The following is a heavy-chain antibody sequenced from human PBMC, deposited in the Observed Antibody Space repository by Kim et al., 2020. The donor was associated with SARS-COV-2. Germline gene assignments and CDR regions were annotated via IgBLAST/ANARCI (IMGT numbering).Heavy chain of an antibody. CDR1: GGSISSSSYY. CDR2: IYYSGST. J-gene: IGHJ6*02. CDR3: ARVGVATPRRGGMDV. D-gene: IGHD5-12*01. V-gene: IGHV4-39*07. Sequence: SETLSLTCTVSGGSISSSSYYWGWIRQPPGKGLEWIGSIYYSGSTYYNPSLKSRVTISVDTSKNQFSLKLSSVTAADTAVYYCARVGVATPRRGGMDVWGQGTTVTVSS.